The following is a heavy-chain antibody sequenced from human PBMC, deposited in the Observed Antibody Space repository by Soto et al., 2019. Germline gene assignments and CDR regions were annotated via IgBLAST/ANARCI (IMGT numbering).Heavy chain of an antibody. CDR3: ARAAYYYGSGSSDY. CDR1: GYTFTSYG. CDR2: ISAYNGNT. J-gene: IGHJ4*02. D-gene: IGHD3-10*01. Sequence: QVQLVQSGAEVKKPGASVKVSCKASGYTFTSYGISWVRQAPGQGLEWMGWISAYNGNTNYAQKLQGRVTMTTDTSPSTAYMELRSLKSDATAVYYCARAAYYYGSGSSDYWGQGTLVTVSS. V-gene: IGHV1-18*01.